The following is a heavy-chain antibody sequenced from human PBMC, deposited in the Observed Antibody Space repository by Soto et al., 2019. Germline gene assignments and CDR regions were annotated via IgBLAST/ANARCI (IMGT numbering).Heavy chain of an antibody. J-gene: IGHJ4*02. CDR1: GFTVSSNY. V-gene: IGHV3-66*01. Sequence: EVQLVESGGGLVQPGGSLRLSCAASGFTVSSNYMSWVRQAPGKGLEWVSVIYSGGSTYYADSVKDRFTISRDNSKNTLYLQINSLRAEERAVYYCARVSGYRDYYFDYWGQGPLVTVSS. CDR3: ARVSGYRDYYFDY. D-gene: IGHD4-17*01. CDR2: IYSGGST.